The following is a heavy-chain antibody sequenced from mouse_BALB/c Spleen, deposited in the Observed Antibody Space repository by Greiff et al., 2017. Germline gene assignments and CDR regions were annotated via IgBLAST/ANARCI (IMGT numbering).Heavy chain of an antibody. Sequence: VQLKESGPELVKPGASVKMSCKASGYTFTSYVMHWVKQKPGQGLEWIGYINPYNDGTKYNEKFKGKATLTSDKSSSTAYMELSSLTSEDSAVYYCARGGIYYGNFAWFAYWGQGTLVTVSA. CDR3: ARGGIYYGNFAWFAY. V-gene: IGHV1-14*01. CDR1: GYTFTSYV. D-gene: IGHD2-1*01. CDR2: INPYNDGT. J-gene: IGHJ3*01.